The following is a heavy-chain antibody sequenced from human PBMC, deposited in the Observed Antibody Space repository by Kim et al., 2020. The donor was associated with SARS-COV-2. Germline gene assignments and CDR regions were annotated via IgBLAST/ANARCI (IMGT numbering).Heavy chain of an antibody. Sequence: SETLSLTCVVSGYTISSTNWWGWIRQPPGKGLEWIGYIYYGGTTHYNPSLKSRVTMSVDTSKNQFSLNLSSVTAEDTAIYYCARNRDYYYYMDVWGKGT. CDR3: ARNRDYYYYMDV. CDR1: GYTISSTNW. J-gene: IGHJ6*03. CDR2: IYYGGTT. V-gene: IGHV4-28*01.